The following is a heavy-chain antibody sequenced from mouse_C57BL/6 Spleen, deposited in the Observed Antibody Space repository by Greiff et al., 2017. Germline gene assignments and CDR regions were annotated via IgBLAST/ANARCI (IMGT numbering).Heavy chain of an antibody. CDR1: GYSITSGYD. V-gene: IGHV3-1*01. CDR2: ISYSGST. D-gene: IGHD1-1*01. Sequence: EVKLMESGPGMVKPSQSLSLTCTVTGYSITSGYDWHWIRHFPGNKLEWMGYISYSGSTNYNPSLKSRISITHDTSKNHFFLKLNSVTTEDTATYYCARSYYGSSYWYFDVWGTGTTVTVSS. J-gene: IGHJ1*03. CDR3: ARSYYGSSYWYFDV.